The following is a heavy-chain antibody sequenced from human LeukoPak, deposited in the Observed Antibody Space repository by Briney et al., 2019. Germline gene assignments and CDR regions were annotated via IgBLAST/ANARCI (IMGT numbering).Heavy chain of an antibody. V-gene: IGHV1-46*01. D-gene: IGHD6-13*01. CDR2: INPSGGST. J-gene: IGHJ5*02. Sequence: ASVRVSCKASGYTFTNYYIHWVRQAPGQGLEWMGIINPSGGSTSHAQKFQGRVTMTRDTSTSTVYMELSSLRSEDTAVYYCARVSAAAVADWFDPWGQGTLVTVSS. CDR1: GYTFTNYY. CDR3: ARVSAAAVADWFDP.